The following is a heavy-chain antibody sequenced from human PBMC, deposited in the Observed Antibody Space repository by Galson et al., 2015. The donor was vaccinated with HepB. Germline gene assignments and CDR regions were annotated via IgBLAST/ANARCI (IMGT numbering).Heavy chain of an antibody. Sequence: SLRLSCAASGFTFSSYSMNWVRQAPGKGLEWVSSISSSSSYIYYADSVKGRFTISRDNAKNSLYLQMNSLRAEDTAVYYCARDPVLRFLEWLFPRYGMDVWGQGTTVTVSS. CDR2: ISSSSSYI. J-gene: IGHJ6*02. D-gene: IGHD3-3*01. CDR3: ARDPVLRFLEWLFPRYGMDV. V-gene: IGHV3-21*01. CDR1: GFTFSSYS.